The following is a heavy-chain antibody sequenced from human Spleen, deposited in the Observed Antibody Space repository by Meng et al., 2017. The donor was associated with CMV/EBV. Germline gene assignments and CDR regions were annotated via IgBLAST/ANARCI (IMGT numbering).Heavy chain of an antibody. CDR2: IREDGSSK. Sequence: GESLKISCAASGFTFSSYAMSWVRQAPGKGLEWVANIREDGSSKYYADPVKGRFTISRDNAKNSLSLQMNSLKTEDTAVYYCTTLEGSSSSSPIDYWGQGTLVTVSS. V-gene: IGHV3-7*03. CDR1: GFTFSSYA. J-gene: IGHJ4*02. CDR3: TTLEGSSSSSPIDY. D-gene: IGHD6-6*01.